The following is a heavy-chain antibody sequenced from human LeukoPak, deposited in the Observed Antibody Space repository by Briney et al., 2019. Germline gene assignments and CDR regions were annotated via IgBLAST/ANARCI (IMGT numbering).Heavy chain of an antibody. Sequence: PGGSLRLSCTASGFTFGDYAMSWFRQAPGKGLEWVGFIRSKAYGGTTEYAASVKGRFTISRDDSKSIAYLQMNSLKTEDTAVYYCTRDYGSYYYDSSGYYFPDYWGQGTLVTVSS. V-gene: IGHV3-49*03. CDR2: IRSKAYGGTT. J-gene: IGHJ4*02. D-gene: IGHD3-22*01. CDR3: TRDYGSYYYDSSGYYFPDY. CDR1: GFTFGDYA.